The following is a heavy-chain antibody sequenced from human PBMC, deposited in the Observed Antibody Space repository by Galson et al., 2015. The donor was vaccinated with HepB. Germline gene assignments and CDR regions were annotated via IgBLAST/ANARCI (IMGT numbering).Heavy chain of an antibody. V-gene: IGHV1-46*03. CDR1: GYTFTSYY. CDR3: ARLSTSIAAAGTKRFFDY. CDR2: INPSVGST. Sequence: SVKVSCKASGYTFTSYYMHWVRQAPGQGLEWMGIINPSVGSTSYAQKFQGRVTMTRDTSTGTAYMELSSLRSEDTAVYYCARLSTSIAAAGTKRFFDYWGQGTLVTVSS. D-gene: IGHD6-13*01. J-gene: IGHJ4*02.